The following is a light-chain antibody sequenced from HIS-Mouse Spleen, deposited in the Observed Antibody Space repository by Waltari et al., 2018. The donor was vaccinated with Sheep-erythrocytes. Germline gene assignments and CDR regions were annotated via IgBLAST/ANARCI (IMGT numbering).Light chain of an antibody. CDR1: SSHVGGYTH. V-gene: IGLV2-11*01. CDR2: DVS. Sequence: QSALTQPRSVSGSPGQSVTIPCTGTSSHVGGYTHVSWYQQHPGKAPKLMIYDVSKRPSGVPDRFSGSKSGNTASLTISGLQAEDEADYYCCSYAGSYNHVFATGTKVTVL. CDR3: CSYAGSYNHV. J-gene: IGLJ1*01.